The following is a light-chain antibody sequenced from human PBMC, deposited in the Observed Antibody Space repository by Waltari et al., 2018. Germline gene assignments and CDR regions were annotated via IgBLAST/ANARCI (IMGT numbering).Light chain of an antibody. J-gene: IGLJ2*01. Sequence: QSLLTQPPSASGTPGQRVTLSCSGSWSNIGSNAVSWYQQLPGTAPKLLIHSNNRRPSGVPDRFSCSKSGTSASLVISGLQSADEADYYCSAWDDSLNGQVVFGGGTKVTVL. V-gene: IGLV1-44*01. CDR2: SNN. CDR1: WSNIGSNA. CDR3: SAWDDSLNGQVV.